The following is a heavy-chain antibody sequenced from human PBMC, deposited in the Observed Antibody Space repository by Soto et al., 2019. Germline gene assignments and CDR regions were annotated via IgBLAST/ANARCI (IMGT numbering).Heavy chain of an antibody. V-gene: IGHV4-39*01. Sequence: SETLSLTCTVSGGSISSSSYYRGWIRQPPGKGLEWIGSIYYSGSTYYNPSLKSRVTISVDTSKNQFSLKLSSVTAADTAVYYCARHRHILTGYQDPFDYWGQGTLVTVSS. CDR3: ARHRHILTGYQDPFDY. J-gene: IGHJ4*02. CDR2: IYYSGST. D-gene: IGHD3-9*01. CDR1: GGSISSSSYY.